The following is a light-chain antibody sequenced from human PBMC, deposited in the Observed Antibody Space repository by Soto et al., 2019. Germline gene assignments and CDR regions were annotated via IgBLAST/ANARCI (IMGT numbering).Light chain of an antibody. CDR3: QQYVNWM. V-gene: IGKV3-20*01. J-gene: IGKJ1*01. Sequence: EIVLTQSPDTLSLSPGERATLSCRASQSISSNYLAWYQQKPGQAPRLLMYGASSRATGIPDRFSGSGSGTDFTLTISRLEPEDSAMYYCQQYVNWMFGQGTKVEIK. CDR2: GAS. CDR1: QSISSNY.